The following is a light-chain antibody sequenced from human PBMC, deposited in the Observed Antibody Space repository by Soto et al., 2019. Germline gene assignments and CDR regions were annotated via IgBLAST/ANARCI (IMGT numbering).Light chain of an antibody. J-gene: IGKJ5*01. Sequence: AIHLTQSPSSLSASVGDRVTMTCRASQGISNTLAWYQQKPGKAPKLLIYDASRLQGGVPSRFSGSGSGTDFTLTISSLQTEDFATYYCQHFNNYFSFGQGTRLEIK. CDR2: DAS. CDR3: QHFNNYFS. V-gene: IGKV1D-13*01. CDR1: QGISNT.